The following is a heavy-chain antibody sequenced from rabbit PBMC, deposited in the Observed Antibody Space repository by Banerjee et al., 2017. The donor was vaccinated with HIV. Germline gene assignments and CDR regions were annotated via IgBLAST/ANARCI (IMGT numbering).Heavy chain of an antibody. V-gene: IGHV1S45*01. J-gene: IGHJ3*01. Sequence: QEQLVESGGDLVKPGASLTLTCTASGFTISSSYWMCWVRQAPGKGLEWIACIYPGTSGGTYYASWAKGRFTISKTSSTSVTLQMTSLTVADTATYFCARGDAGSSWGLDLWGQGTLVTVS. CDR1: GFTISSSYW. CDR3: ARGDAGSSWGLDL. CDR2: IYPGTSGGT. D-gene: IGHD4-2*01.